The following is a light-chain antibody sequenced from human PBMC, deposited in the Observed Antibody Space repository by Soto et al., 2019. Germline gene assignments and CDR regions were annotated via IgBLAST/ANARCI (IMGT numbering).Light chain of an antibody. V-gene: IGKV3-11*01. Sequence: EIVLTQSPATLSLSPGERATLSCRASQSVSSYLAWYQQKPGQAPRLLIYDASNRATGIPAWFSGSGSGTDFTLTISSLEPEDFAVYYCQQRSNWLLTVGGGTKVEIK. CDR3: QQRSNWLLT. CDR2: DAS. J-gene: IGKJ4*01. CDR1: QSVSSY.